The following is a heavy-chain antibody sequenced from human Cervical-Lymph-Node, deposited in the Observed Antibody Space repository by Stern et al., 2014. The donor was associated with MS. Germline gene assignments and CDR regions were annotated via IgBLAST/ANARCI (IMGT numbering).Heavy chain of an antibody. J-gene: IGHJ6*02. CDR3: AISRDYQPVDEYYAMDV. V-gene: IGHV3-21*04. CDR2: ISSNSRNI. D-gene: IGHD4-17*01. CDR1: AFTFRSYS. Sequence: VQLLESGGGLVKPGGSLRLSCAASAFTFRSYSMHWVRQAPGKGLEWVSTISSNSRNIYYADSVKGRFTISRDNAKNSLFLHMNSLRVEDTAMYYCAISRDYQPVDEYYAMDVWGQGTTVTVSS.